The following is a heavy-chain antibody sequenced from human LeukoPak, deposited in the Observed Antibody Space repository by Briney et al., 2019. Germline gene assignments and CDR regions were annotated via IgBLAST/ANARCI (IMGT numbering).Heavy chain of an antibody. Sequence: PGGSLRLSCAASGFTFSDYYMRWIRQAPGKGLEWVSYISSSGSTIYYADSVKGRFTISRDNAKNSLYLQMNSLRAEDTAVYYCARDKGDSNYGVTDVWGQGTTVTVSS. V-gene: IGHV3-11*01. D-gene: IGHD4-11*01. J-gene: IGHJ6*02. CDR3: ARDKGDSNYGVTDV. CDR2: ISSSGSTI. CDR1: GFTFSDYY.